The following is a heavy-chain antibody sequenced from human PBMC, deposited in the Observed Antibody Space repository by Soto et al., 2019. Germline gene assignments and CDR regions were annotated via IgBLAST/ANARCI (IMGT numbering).Heavy chain of an antibody. V-gene: IGHV5-10-1*01. CDR1: GYSFTSYW. D-gene: IGHD3-3*01. CDR2: IDPSDSYT. CDR3: ARTRRITIFGVVTKPKYGKDV. J-gene: IGHJ6*02. Sequence: GESLKISCKGSGYSFTSYWISWVRQMPGKGLEWMGRIDPSDSYTNYSPSFQGHVTISADKSISTAYLQWSSLKASDTAMYYCARTRRITIFGVVTKPKYGKDVWGQGTTVTVSS.